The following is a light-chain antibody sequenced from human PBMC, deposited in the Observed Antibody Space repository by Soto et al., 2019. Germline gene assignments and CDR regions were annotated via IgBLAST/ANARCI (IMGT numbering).Light chain of an antibody. CDR2: KAS. J-gene: IGKJ5*01. CDR3: QQPNTLPFT. V-gene: IGKV1-5*03. Sequence: QVTQSPSTLSASIGDRVTITCRASQNIYTWLAWYQQKPGIAPKLLIHKASTLQSGVPSRFGGSGSGTEFTLTISGLLPEDFATYHCQQPNTLPFTFGQGTRLEIK. CDR1: QNIYTW.